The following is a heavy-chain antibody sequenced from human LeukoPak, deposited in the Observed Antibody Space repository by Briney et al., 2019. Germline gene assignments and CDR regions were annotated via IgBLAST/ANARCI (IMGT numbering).Heavy chain of an antibody. CDR3: ARDSHYGSGSYYRYFQH. CDR1: GFTFSSYS. J-gene: IGHJ1*01. V-gene: IGHV3-48*04. D-gene: IGHD3-10*01. Sequence: GGSLRLSCAASGFTFSSYSMNWVRQAPGKGLEWVSYISSSSSTIYYADSVKGRFTISRDNAKNSLYLQMNSLRAEDTAVYYCARDSHYGSGSYYRYFQHWGQGTLVTVSS. CDR2: ISSSSSTI.